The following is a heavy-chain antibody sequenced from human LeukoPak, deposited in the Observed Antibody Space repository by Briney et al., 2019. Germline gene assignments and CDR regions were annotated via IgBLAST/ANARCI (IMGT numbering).Heavy chain of an antibody. D-gene: IGHD3-10*02. V-gene: IGHV3-48*03. CDR3: AELGITMIGGV. CDR2: ISSSGSTI. Sequence: GGSLRLSCAASGFTYSSYEMNWVRQAPGKGLEWVSYISSSGSTIYYADSVKGRFTISRDNAKNSLYLQMNSLRAEDTVVYYCAELGITMIGGVWGKGTTVTISS. J-gene: IGHJ6*04. CDR1: GFTYSSYE.